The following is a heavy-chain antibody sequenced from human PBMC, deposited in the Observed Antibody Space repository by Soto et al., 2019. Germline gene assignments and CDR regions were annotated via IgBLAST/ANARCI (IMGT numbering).Heavy chain of an antibody. Sequence: QVQLVESGGGVVQPGRSLRLSCAASGFTFSSYGMHWVRQAPGKGLEWVAVISYDGRNKYYADSVKGRFTISRDNSKNTLYLQMNSLRAEDPAVYYCAAGNGDYEYCQHCGQGTLVTVSS. CDR3: AAGNGDYEYCQH. D-gene: IGHD4-17*01. J-gene: IGHJ1*01. CDR1: GFTFSSYG. CDR2: ISYDGRNK. V-gene: IGHV3-30*03.